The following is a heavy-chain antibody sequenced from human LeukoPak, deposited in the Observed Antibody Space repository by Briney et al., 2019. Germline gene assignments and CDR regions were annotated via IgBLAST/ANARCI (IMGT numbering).Heavy chain of an antibody. D-gene: IGHD3-22*01. CDR3: AREGDSSGYYVDY. V-gene: IGHV3-7*03. CDR2: MKQDGSEK. Sequence: GGSLRLSCLTSGFTLSTNAMSWVRQAPGKGLEWVANMKQDGSEKYHVDSVKGRFTISRDNAENSLYLLMNSLRAEDTAVYYCAREGDSSGYYVDYWGQGTLVTVSS. J-gene: IGHJ4*02. CDR1: GFTLSTNA.